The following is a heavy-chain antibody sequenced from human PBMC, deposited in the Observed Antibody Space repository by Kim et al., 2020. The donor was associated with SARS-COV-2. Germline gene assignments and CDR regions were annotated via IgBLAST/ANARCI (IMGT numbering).Heavy chain of an antibody. D-gene: IGHD4-17*01. CDR1: GYTLTELS. J-gene: IGHJ3*02. CDR3: ASGVRPSDAFDI. V-gene: IGHV1-24*01. Sequence: ASVKVSCKVSGYTLTELSMHWVRQAPGKGLEWMGGFDPEDGETIYAQKFQGRVTMTEDTSTDTAYMELSSLRSEDTAVYYCASGVRPSDAFDIWGQGTMVTVSS. CDR2: FDPEDGET.